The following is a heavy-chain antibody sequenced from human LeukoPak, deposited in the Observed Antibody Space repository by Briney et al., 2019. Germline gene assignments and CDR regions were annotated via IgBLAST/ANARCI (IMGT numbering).Heavy chain of an antibody. CDR3: ARVDVLRFLEWFPEYYFDY. V-gene: IGHV7-4-1*02. Sequence: ASVKVSCKASGYTFTSYAMNWVRQAPGQGLGWMGWINTNTGNPTYAQGFTGRFVFSLDTSVSTAYLQISSLKAEDTAVYYCARVDVLRFLEWFPEYYFDYWGQGTLVTVSS. CDR1: GYTFTSYA. D-gene: IGHD3-3*01. CDR2: INTNTGNP. J-gene: IGHJ4*02.